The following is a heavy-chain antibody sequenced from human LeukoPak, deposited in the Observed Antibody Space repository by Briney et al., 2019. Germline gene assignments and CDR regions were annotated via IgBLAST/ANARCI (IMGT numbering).Heavy chain of an antibody. CDR2: IYYSGST. D-gene: IGHD6-6*01. J-gene: IGHJ4*02. CDR1: GGSISSSSYY. V-gene: IGHV4-39*07. Sequence: PSETLSLTCTVSGGSISSSSYYWGWIRQPPGKGLEWIGSIYYSGSTYYNPSLKSRVTISVDTSKNQFSLELSSVTAADTAVYYCARDIRYSRSSGIFDYWGQGTLVTVSS. CDR3: ARDIRYSRSSGIFDY.